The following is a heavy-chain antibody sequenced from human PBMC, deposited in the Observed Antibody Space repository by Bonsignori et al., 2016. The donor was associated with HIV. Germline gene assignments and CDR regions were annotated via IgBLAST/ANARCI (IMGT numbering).Heavy chain of an antibody. CDR3: AREGLYGGNSYDAFDI. V-gene: IGHV3-53*01. D-gene: IGHD4-23*01. J-gene: IGHJ3*02. Sequence: VRQAPGKGLEWVSVIYSGGSTYYADSVKGRFTISRDNSKNTLYLQMNSLRAEDTAVYYCAREGLYGGNSYDAFDIWGQGTMVTVSS. CDR2: IYSGGST.